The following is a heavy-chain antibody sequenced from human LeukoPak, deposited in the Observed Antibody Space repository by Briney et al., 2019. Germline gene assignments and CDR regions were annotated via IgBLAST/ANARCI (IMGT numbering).Heavy chain of an antibody. CDR3: ARDRGYGDYYYYGMDV. CDR1: CVSISSYY. CDR2: IYYSGST. J-gene: IGHJ6*02. V-gene: IGHV4-59*01. D-gene: IGHD4-17*01. Sequence: SETLSLTCTVSCVSISSYYWSWIRHPPGKGLEWIGYIYYSGSTNYNPSLKSRVTISVDTSKKQFSLKLSSVTAADTGVYYCARDRGYGDYYYYGMDVWGQGTTVTVSS.